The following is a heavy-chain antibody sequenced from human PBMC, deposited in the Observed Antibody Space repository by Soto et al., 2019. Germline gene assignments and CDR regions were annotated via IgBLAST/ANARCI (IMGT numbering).Heavy chain of an antibody. D-gene: IGHD6-13*01. CDR3: AKYDSSSWYRGYYYYYMDV. J-gene: IGHJ6*03. Sequence: GGSLRLSCAASGFTFSSYAMSWVRQAPGKGLEWVSAISGSGGSTYYADSVKGRFTISRDNSKNTLYLQMNSLRAEDTAVYYCAKYDSSSWYRGYYYYYMDVWGKGTTVTVSS. CDR2: ISGSGGST. CDR1: GFTFSSYA. V-gene: IGHV3-23*01.